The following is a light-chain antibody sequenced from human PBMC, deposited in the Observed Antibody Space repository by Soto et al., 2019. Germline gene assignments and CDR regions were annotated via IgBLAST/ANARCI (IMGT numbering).Light chain of an antibody. CDR1: QGISTD. V-gene: IGKV1-9*01. Sequence: IQLTQSPSSLSASVGDRVAITCRSRQGISTDLAWYQQTPGQAPKLLMYASSTLQSGVPSRFSGSGSGTDFTLTISSLQPEDFATYCCQQLNSYPLTFDQGTKVEIK. J-gene: IGKJ1*01. CDR2: ASS. CDR3: QQLNSYPLT.